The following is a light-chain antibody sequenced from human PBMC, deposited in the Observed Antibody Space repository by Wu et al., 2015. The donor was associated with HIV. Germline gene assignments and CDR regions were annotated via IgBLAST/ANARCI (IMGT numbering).Light chain of an antibody. J-gene: IGKJ4*01. CDR3: QLFNSYPVI. Sequence: AIQLTQSPSSLSASVGDRITITCRASQGIRSALAWYQGKPGKAPKLLIYEASRLDSGVPSRFTGSGSGTDFTLTISSLQPEDFATYYCQLFNSYPVIFGGGTKVEI. CDR2: EAS. CDR1: QGIRSA. V-gene: IGKV1-13*02.